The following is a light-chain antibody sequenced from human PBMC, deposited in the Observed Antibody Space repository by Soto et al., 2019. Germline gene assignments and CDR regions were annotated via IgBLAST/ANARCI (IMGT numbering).Light chain of an antibody. Sequence: DIPMTQSPSSLSASVGDRVTITCRASQSISSYLNWYQQKPGKAPKLLIYAASRLQSGVPSRFSGSGSGTDFTLTISSLQPEDFAPYYCQQSYSTPPTFGQGTKLEIK. V-gene: IGKV1-39*01. CDR2: AAS. CDR3: QQSYSTPPT. J-gene: IGKJ2*01. CDR1: QSISSY.